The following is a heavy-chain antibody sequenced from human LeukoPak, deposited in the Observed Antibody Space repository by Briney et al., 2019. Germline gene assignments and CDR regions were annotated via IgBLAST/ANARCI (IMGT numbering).Heavy chain of an antibody. Sequence: GGSLRLSCVASGFTFSSYGMHWVRQAPGKGLEWVALISDDGNNKQYVDSVKGRFTISRDNPKNTLYLQMDSLRAEDTAVYYCATYCSSTSCYIWGYYFDYWGQGTLVTVSS. D-gene: IGHD2-2*01. V-gene: IGHV3-30*03. CDR1: GFTFSSYG. CDR2: ISDDGNNK. CDR3: ATYCSSTSCYIWGYYFDY. J-gene: IGHJ4*02.